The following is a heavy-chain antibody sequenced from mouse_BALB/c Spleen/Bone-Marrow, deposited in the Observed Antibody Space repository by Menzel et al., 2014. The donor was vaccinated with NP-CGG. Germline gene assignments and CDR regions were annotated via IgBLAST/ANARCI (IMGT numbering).Heavy chain of an antibody. J-gene: IGHJ2*01. CDR1: GYSFTTYT. V-gene: IGHV1-4*01. D-gene: IGHD2-3*01. CDR3: ARAGTYDGCYGHFDY. Sequence: QVQLQQSGAELARPGASVRMSCKASGYSFTTYTMHWLKQRPGQGLEWIAYIIPSSGYGNYNQKFKDKATLTADKSSSTAYMQLSSLTSEDSAVYYCARAGTYDGCYGHFDYWGPGTTLTVSS. CDR2: IIPSSGYG.